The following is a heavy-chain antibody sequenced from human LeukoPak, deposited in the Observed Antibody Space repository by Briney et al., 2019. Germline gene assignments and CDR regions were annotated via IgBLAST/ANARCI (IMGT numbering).Heavy chain of an antibody. CDR2: IYYSGIT. V-gene: IGHV4-39*07. Sequence: SETLSLTCTVSGGSISSSGYYWGWIRQSPGEGLEWIGNIYYSGITYYNPSLKSRVTISGDTSKNQFSLRLSSVTAADTAVYYCARASYSYDINGWVPFDYWGQGTLVTVSS. CDR1: GGSISSSGYY. D-gene: IGHD3-22*01. CDR3: ARASYSYDINGWVPFDY. J-gene: IGHJ4*02.